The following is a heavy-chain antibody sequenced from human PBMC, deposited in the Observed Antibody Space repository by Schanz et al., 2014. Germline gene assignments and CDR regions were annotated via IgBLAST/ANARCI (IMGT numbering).Heavy chain of an antibody. D-gene: IGHD5-12*01. CDR3: GRDGYNAYDLKRGDY. J-gene: IGHJ4*02. Sequence: VQLVESGGALVQPGGSLRLSCSASGFTFSDHWMSWVRQPPGKGLEWVANIKGDSSEKNYVDSVKGRFTLSRDNAKKPMVLQMDSLRAEDTGVLYFGRDGYNAYDLKRGDYWGQGTLVTVSS. CDR2: IKGDSSEK. V-gene: IGHV3-7*01. CDR1: GFTFSDHW.